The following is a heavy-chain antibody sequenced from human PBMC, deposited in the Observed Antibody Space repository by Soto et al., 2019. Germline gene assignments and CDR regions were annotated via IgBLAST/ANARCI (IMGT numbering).Heavy chain of an antibody. D-gene: IGHD6-19*01. CDR1: GFTFSSYW. Sequence: GGSLRLSCAASGFTFSSYWMSWVRQAPGKGLEWVANIKQDGSEKYYVDSVKGRFTISRDNAKNSLYLQMNSLRAEDTAVYYCARDAFLPGIAVADPGDYWGQGTLVTVSS. J-gene: IGHJ4*02. CDR2: IKQDGSEK. V-gene: IGHV3-7*01. CDR3: ARDAFLPGIAVADPGDY.